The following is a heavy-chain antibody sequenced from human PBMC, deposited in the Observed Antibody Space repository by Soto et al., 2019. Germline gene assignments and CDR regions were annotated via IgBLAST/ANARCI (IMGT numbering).Heavy chain of an antibody. CDR2: IYNSGST. D-gene: IGHD3-10*01. Sequence: PSETLSLTCTVSGGSICSSGYYWGWIRQPPGKGLERIGNIYNSGSTYYNPSLKSRVTISVDTSKNQFSLKLSSVTAADTAVYYCARVPGPWGQGTLVTVSS. CDR3: ARVPGP. V-gene: IGHV4-39*07. CDR1: GGSICSSGYY. J-gene: IGHJ5*02.